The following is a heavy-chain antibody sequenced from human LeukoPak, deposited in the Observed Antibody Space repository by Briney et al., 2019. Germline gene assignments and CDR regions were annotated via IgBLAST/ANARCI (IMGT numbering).Heavy chain of an antibody. V-gene: IGHV1-18*01. J-gene: IGHJ4*02. Sequence: GASVKVSCKASGGTFSSYAISWVRQAPGQGLEWMGWISAYNGNTNYAQKLQGRVTMTTDTSTSTAYMELRSLRSDDTAVYYCARGIAAAGFDYWGQGTLVTVSS. D-gene: IGHD6-13*01. CDR3: ARGIAAAGFDY. CDR2: ISAYNGNT. CDR1: GGTFSSYA.